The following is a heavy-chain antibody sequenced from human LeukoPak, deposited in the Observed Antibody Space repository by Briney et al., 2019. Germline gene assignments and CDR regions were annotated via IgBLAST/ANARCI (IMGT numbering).Heavy chain of an antibody. Sequence: GGSLRLSCAASGFTFSSYSMNWVRQAPGKGLEWVSSISSSSSYIYYADSVKGRFTISRDNAKSSLYLQMNSLRAEDTAVYYCARGTGYYYDSSGYLDYWGQGTLVTVSS. CDR3: ARGTGYYYDSSGYLDY. V-gene: IGHV3-21*01. CDR2: ISSSSSYI. CDR1: GFTFSSYS. J-gene: IGHJ4*02. D-gene: IGHD3-22*01.